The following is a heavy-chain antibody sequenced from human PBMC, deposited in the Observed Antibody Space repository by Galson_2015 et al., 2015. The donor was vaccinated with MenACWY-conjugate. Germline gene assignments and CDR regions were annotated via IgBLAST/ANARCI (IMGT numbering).Heavy chain of an antibody. J-gene: IGHJ4*02. CDR3: ARDIVGDSRFRGKDY. CDR2: ITGRTDTT. D-gene: IGHD3-16*02. CDR1: GFAFSNHA. Sequence: SLRLSCAASGFAFSNHAMTWVRQAPGKGLQWVSSITGRTDTTYYADSVKGRFTISRDNSNSIVYLQMNSLRAEDTAIYYCARDIVGDSRFRGKDYWGQGTLVTVSS. V-gene: IGHV3-23*01.